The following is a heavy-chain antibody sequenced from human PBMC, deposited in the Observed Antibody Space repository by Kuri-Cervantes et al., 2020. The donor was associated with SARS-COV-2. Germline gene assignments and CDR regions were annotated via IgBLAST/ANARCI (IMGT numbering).Heavy chain of an antibody. CDR1: GVTFNTET. Sequence: SVKVSCKASGVTFNTETFSWVRQAPGQGLEWMGRIVPILGLPNYARKFQGRVIITADHSTSTVYMELSSLSSEDTAMYYCAREGGGDTVYWLDPWGQGTLVTVSS. CDR2: IVPILGLP. CDR3: AREGGGDTVYWLDP. J-gene: IGHJ5*02. V-gene: IGHV1-69*02. D-gene: IGHD3-16*01.